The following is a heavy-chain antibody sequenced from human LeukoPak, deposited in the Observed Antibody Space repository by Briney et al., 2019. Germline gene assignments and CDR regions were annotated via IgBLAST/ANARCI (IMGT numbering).Heavy chain of an antibody. D-gene: IGHD2-21*02. V-gene: IGHV3-7*05. Sequence: GGSLRLSCAASGFTVSSYWMSWVRQAPGKGLEWVANIKEDGSEKYYVDSVKGRFTISRDNAKNSLYLQMNSLRAEDTAVYYCATYCGGDCYSPHDAFDIWGQGTMVTVSS. CDR3: ATYCGGDCYSPHDAFDI. CDR1: GFTVSSYW. J-gene: IGHJ3*02. CDR2: IKEDGSEK.